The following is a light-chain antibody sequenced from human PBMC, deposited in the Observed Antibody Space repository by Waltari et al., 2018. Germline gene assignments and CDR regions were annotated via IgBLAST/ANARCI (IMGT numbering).Light chain of an antibody. J-gene: IGKJ4*01. V-gene: IGKV1-39*01. CDR2: AAC. Sequence: DIPLTQSPSSLSASAEKIITITCRASKSSSNYLNWYQQKTGKAPKVVISAACSLQSGVPSRFSGSGSGTDFTLTISSLRPEDFATYYCQQCYSTPLSCGGGTTVE. CDR1: KSSSNY. CDR3: QQCYSTPLS.